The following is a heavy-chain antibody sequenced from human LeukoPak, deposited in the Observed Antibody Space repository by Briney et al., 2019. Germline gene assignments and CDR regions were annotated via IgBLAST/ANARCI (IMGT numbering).Heavy chain of an antibody. D-gene: IGHD2-21*02. V-gene: IGHV4-4*07. J-gene: IGHJ1*01. CDR2: IYSSGSA. CDR3: AREDSLAYCGGDCYPEYFQH. CDR1: GGYISTYY. Sequence: PSETLSLTCTVSGGYISTYYWSWIRQPAGEGLEWLGRIYSSGSANYNPSLKSRLAMSVDTSKNQFSLRLSSVTAADTAVYYCAREDSLAYCGGDCYPEYFQHWGQGTLVTVSS.